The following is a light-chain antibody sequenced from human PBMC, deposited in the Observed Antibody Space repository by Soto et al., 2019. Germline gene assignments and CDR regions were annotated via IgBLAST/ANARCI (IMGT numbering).Light chain of an antibody. CDR2: GNS. J-gene: IGLJ2*01. CDR3: QSYDSSRSGVV. V-gene: IGLV1-40*01. CDR1: SSNIGAGYD. Sequence: QSVLTQPPSVSGAPGQRVTISCTGSSSNIGAGYDVHWYQQLPGTAPKLLIYGNSNRPSGVPDRFSGSKSGTSASLAITGLQAEDAADYYCQSYDSSRSGVVFGGGTQLTVL.